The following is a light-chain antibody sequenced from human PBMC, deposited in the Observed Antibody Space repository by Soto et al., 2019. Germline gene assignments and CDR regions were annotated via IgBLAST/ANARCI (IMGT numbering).Light chain of an antibody. J-gene: IGKJ2*01. CDR2: AAS. V-gene: IGKV1-33*01. CDR3: QQYYSLPYT. Sequence: DIQMTQSPSSLSAFVGDRVTITCQASQGISQDLNWYQQRPGEAPKLLIYAASILETGIPSRFSGIGSQIYFTFTISNLQPEDVAIYYCQQYYSLPYTFGQVTKLE. CDR1: QGISQD.